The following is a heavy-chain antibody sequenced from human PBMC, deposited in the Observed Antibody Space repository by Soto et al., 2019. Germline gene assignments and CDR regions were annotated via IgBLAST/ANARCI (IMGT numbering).Heavy chain of an antibody. CDR3: AREYTAWPLAYGLDV. J-gene: IGHJ6*02. D-gene: IGHD2-2*02. Sequence: GGSLRLSCVGSGFTFSTYSISWVRQAPGRGLEWVSSISSRSDIYYADSVKGRFTISRDNAKNSVSLQMNSLRAEDTAVYYCAREYTAWPLAYGLDVWGQGTTVTV. CDR2: ISSRSDI. V-gene: IGHV3-21*01. CDR1: GFTFSTYS.